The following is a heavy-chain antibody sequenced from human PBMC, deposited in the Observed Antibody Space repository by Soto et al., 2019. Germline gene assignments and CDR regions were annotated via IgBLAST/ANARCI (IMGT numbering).Heavy chain of an antibody. Sequence: PSETLSLTCAVSGYSISSGYYWGWIRQPPGKGLEWIGSIYHSGSTYYNPSLKSRVTISVDTSKNQFSLKLSSVTAADTAVYYCARVVDYGDYPTFDYWGQGTLVTVSS. J-gene: IGHJ4*02. CDR3: ARVVDYGDYPTFDY. V-gene: IGHV4-38-2*01. CDR2: IYHSGST. D-gene: IGHD4-17*01. CDR1: GYSISSGYY.